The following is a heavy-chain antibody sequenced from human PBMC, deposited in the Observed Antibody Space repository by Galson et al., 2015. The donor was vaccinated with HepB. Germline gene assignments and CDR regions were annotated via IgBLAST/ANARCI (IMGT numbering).Heavy chain of an antibody. J-gene: IGHJ6*02. CDR1: GFSLGTSGMC. CDR3: ARILLSSGYSYGPIGMDV. CDR2: IDWDDDK. Sequence: PALVKPTQTLTLTCTFSGFSLGTSGMCVSWIRQPPGKALEWLARIDWDDDKYYSTSLKTRLTISKDTSKNQVVLTMTNMDPVDTATYYCARILLSSGYSYGPIGMDVWGQGTTVTVSS. D-gene: IGHD5-18*01. V-gene: IGHV2-70*11.